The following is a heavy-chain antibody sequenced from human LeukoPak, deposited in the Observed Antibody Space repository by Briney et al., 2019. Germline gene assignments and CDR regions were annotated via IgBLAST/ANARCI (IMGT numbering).Heavy chain of an antibody. Sequence: PGGSLRLSCAASGFTFSSNYMSWVRQAPGKGLEWVSVIYSGGSTYYADSVKGRFTISRDSSKNTLYLQMNSLRAEDTAVYYCARGQFAFGLFDYWGQGTLVTVSS. CDR2: IYSGGST. CDR1: GFTFSSNY. CDR3: ARGQFAFGLFDY. J-gene: IGHJ4*02. V-gene: IGHV3-53*01. D-gene: IGHD3/OR15-3a*01.